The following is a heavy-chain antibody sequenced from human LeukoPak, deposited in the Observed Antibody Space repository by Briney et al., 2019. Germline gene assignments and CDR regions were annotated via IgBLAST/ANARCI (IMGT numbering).Heavy chain of an antibody. CDR2: ISGTGHFK. Sequence: GGSLRLSCAASGFTFSDYYMGWIRQGPGKGLEWVSYISGTGHFKKYADSVKGRFTISRDNGEKSISLQMTSLRADDTAVYYCARSGDTGDYPLDYFFYMDVWGKGTTVSVSS. D-gene: IGHD4-17*01. V-gene: IGHV3-11*01. J-gene: IGHJ6*03. CDR3: ARSGDTGDYPLDYFFYMDV. CDR1: GFTFSDYY.